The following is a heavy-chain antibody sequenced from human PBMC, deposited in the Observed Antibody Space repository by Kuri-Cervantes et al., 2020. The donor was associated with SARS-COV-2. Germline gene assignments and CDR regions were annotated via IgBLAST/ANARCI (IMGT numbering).Heavy chain of an antibody. CDR3: ARAPPVAGTYYFDY. CDR2: IFYNGTT. Sequence: SETLSLTCTVSGGSISSSSYYWGWIRQHPGKGLEWIGYIFYNGTTYYNPSPKSLVTISLDTSKNQFSLKVSSVTAADTAVYYCARAPPVAGTYYFDYWGQGTLVTVSS. D-gene: IGHD6-19*01. V-gene: IGHV4-31*01. CDR1: GGSISSSSYY. J-gene: IGHJ4*02.